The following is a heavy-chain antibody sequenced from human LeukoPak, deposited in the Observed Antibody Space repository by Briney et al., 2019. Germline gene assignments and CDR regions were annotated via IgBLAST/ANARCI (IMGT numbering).Heavy chain of an antibody. V-gene: IGHV1-8*01. CDR2: MNSNSGNT. CDR1: GYTFINYD. D-gene: IGHD3-10*01. Sequence: GASVKVSCKASGYTFINYDIMWVRQATGQGLEWMGCMNSNSGNTGYAQKFQVRVTMTRDTSMSTAYMELSSLRFEDTAVYYCTRGRGGTIVRGYMDYWGQGTLVTVSS. J-gene: IGHJ4*02. CDR3: TRGRGGTIVRGYMDY.